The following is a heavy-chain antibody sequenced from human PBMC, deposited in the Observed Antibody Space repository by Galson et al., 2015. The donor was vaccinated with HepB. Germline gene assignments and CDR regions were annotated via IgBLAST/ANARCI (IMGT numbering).Heavy chain of an antibody. V-gene: IGHV3-53*01. D-gene: IGHD6-19*01. CDR2: IYSGGST. J-gene: IGHJ4*02. Sequence: SLRLSCAASGFTVSSNYMSWVRQAPGKGLEWVSVIYSGGSTYYADSVKGRFTISRDNSKNALYLQMNSLRAEDTAVYYCARVRSGWFDYWGQGTLVTVSS. CDR3: ARVRSGWFDY. CDR1: GFTVSSNY.